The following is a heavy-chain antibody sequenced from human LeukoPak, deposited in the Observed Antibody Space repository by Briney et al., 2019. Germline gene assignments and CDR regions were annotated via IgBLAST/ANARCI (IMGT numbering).Heavy chain of an antibody. Sequence: SETLSLTCTVSGGSISSYYWSWIRQPAGKGLEWIGRIYTSGSTNYNPSLKSRVIMSVDTSKNQFSLKLSSVTAADTAVYYCARDHIVVVPAAYNWFDPWGQGTLVTVSS. V-gene: IGHV4-4*07. CDR2: IYTSGST. J-gene: IGHJ5*02. D-gene: IGHD2-2*01. CDR3: ARDHIVVVPAAYNWFDP. CDR1: GGSISSYY.